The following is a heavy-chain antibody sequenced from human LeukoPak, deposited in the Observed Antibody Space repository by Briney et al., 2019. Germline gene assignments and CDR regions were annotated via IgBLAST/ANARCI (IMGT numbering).Heavy chain of an antibody. CDR1: GYTFTGYY. Sequence: ASVKVSCKASGYTFTGYYLHWVRQAPGQGLEGMGCVNPNSGDTNYAQEFQGSVTMTRDTSISTVYMELSRLRSDDTAVYYCATLGNSEDFDYWGQGTLVTVSS. V-gene: IGHV1-2*02. CDR3: ATLGNSEDFDY. CDR2: VNPNSGDT. J-gene: IGHJ4*02. D-gene: IGHD3-16*01.